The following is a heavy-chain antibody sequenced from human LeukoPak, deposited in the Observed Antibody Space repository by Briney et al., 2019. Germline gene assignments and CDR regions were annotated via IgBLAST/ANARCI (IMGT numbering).Heavy chain of an antibody. Sequence: PGRSLRLSCAASGFTFSSYGMPWVRQAPGKGLEWVAVISYDGSNKYYADSVKGRFTISRDNSKNTLYLQTNSLRAEDTAVYYCAKDRYGDYVFDYWGQGTLVTVSS. J-gene: IGHJ4*02. V-gene: IGHV3-30*18. CDR2: ISYDGSNK. CDR3: AKDRYGDYVFDY. D-gene: IGHD4-17*01. CDR1: GFTFSSYG.